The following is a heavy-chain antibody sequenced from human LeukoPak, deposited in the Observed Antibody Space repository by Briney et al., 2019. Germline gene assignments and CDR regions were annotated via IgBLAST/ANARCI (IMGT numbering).Heavy chain of an antibody. CDR3: ARELQKIWPRTYYYMDV. J-gene: IGHJ6*03. V-gene: IGHV3-53*01. CDR1: GFTVSSNY. D-gene: IGHD2-15*01. Sequence: GGSLRLSCAASGFTVSSNYMSWVRQAPGKGLEWASVIYSGGSTYYADSVKGRFTISRDNSKNTLYLQMNSLRAEDTAVYYCARELQKIWPRTYYYMDVWGKGTTVTVSS. CDR2: IYSGGST.